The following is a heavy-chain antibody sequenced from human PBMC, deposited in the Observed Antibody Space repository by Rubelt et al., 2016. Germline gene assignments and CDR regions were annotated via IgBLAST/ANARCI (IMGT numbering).Heavy chain of an antibody. J-gene: IGHJ4*02. Sequence: QLQLQESGPGLVKPSETLSLTCTVSGGSISSSSYYWGWIRQPPGKGLEWIGSIYYSGSTYYNPSLMCRSTISGDTAKNQLSLKLSSVTAADTAVYYCARGYTEYSSGWFDYWGQGTLVTVSS. CDR1: GGSISSSSYY. D-gene: IGHD6-19*01. V-gene: IGHV4-39*07. CDR2: IYYSGST. CDR3: ARGYTEYSSGWFDY.